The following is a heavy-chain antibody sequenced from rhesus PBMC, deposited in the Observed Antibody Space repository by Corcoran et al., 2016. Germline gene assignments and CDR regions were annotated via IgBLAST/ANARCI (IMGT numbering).Heavy chain of an antibody. CDR3: AGEFSTTDY. V-gene: IGHV3-14*01. CDR1: GFTFSSYW. D-gene: IGHD2-15*01. J-gene: IGHJ4*01. CDR2: IKSAGSST. Sequence: EVQLVESGGGLAKPGGSLRLSCAASGFTFSSYWMHCVRQGPVKVMVWVSGIKSAGSSTYYGDSVKGRFTIARENAKNTLYLQMDGLRPEDTAVYYWAGEFSTTDYWGQGVLVTVSS.